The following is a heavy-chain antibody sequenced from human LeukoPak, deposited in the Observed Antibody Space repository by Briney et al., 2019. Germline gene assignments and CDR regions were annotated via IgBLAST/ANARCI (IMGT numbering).Heavy chain of an antibody. Sequence: SETLSLTCTVSGDSISTSYWNWIRQPAGMGLEWLGRMYATGSTDYNTPPKSRVTMSLDKSKNQFSLKLTSVTAADTAVYYCARAPDMSSYDETGFYYFDHWGQGTLVTVSS. CDR3: ARAPDMSSYDETGFYYFDH. CDR2: MYATGST. J-gene: IGHJ4*02. CDR1: GDSISTSY. D-gene: IGHD3-9*01. V-gene: IGHV4-4*07.